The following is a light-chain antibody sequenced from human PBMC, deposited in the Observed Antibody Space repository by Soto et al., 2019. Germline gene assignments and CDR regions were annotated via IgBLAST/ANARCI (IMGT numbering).Light chain of an antibody. V-gene: IGLV2-14*01. J-gene: IGLJ1*01. CDR2: EVS. Sequence: QYALTQPASVSGSPGQSITISCTGTSSDDGGYNYVSCYQQHPGKAPKLMIYEVSNRPSGVSNRFSGSKSGNTASLTISGLQAEDEADYYCSSYTSSSIDYVFGTGTKLTVL. CDR1: SSDDGGYNY. CDR3: SSYTSSSIDYV.